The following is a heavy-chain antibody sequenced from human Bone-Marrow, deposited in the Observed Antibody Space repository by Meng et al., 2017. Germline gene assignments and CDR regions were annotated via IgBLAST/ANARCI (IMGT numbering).Heavy chain of an antibody. D-gene: IGHD4-17*01. CDR1: GYTLTELS. V-gene: IGHV1-24*01. CDR3: ARAGYGDYLDYYYYGMDV. Sequence: ASVKVSCKVSGYTLTELSMHWVRQAPGKELEWMGGFDPEDGETIYAQKFQGRVTMTEDTSTDTAYMELSSLRSEDTAVYYCARAGYGDYLDYYYYGMDVWGQGTTVTVSS. CDR2: FDPEDGET. J-gene: IGHJ6*02.